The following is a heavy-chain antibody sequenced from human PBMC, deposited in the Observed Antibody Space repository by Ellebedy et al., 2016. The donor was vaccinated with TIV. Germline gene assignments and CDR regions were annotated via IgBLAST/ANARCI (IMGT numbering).Heavy chain of an antibody. CDR2: INHSGST. J-gene: IGHJ4*02. D-gene: IGHD6-13*01. CDR1: GGSFSGYY. V-gene: IGHV4-34*01. CDR3: ARSERGVAAAGPHFDY. Sequence: SETLSLTCTVSGGSFSGYYWSWIRQPPGKGLEWIGEINHSGSTNYNPSLKSRVTVSVDTSKNQFSLKLSSVTAADTAVYYCARSERGVAAAGPHFDYWGQGTLVTVSS.